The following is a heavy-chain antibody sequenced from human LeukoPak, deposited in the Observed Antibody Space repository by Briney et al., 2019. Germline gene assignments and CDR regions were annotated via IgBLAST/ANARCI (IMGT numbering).Heavy chain of an antibody. CDR2: IKQDGSEI. J-gene: IGHJ4*02. V-gene: IGHV3-7*04. CDR3: ARSLGYCSGGSCYPFDC. CDR1: GFSFSSFW. Sequence: GGSLRLSCAASGFSFSSFWMTWVRQTPGRGLEWVANIKQDGSEIYYVDSLKGRFIISRDNAKNSLYLQMNSLRAEDTAVYYCARSLGYCSGGSCYPFDCWGQGALVTASS. D-gene: IGHD2-15*01.